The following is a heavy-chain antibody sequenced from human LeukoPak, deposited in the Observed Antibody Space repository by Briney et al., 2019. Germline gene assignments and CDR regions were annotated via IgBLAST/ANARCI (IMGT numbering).Heavy chain of an antibody. Sequence: PSETLSLTCAVSDDSFSSHYWTWIRQPPGKGLEWIGYISYIGSTNYNPSLKSRVTISIDTSKNQFSLKLSFVTAPDTAVYYCARDLVTVTKGFDIWGQGIMVSVSS. J-gene: IGHJ3*02. V-gene: IGHV4-59*11. CDR2: ISYIGST. CDR3: ARDLVTVTKGFDI. CDR1: DDSFSSHY. D-gene: IGHD4-17*01.